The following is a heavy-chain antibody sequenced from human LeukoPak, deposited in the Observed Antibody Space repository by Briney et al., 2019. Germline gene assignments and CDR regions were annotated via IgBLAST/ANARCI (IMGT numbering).Heavy chain of an antibody. V-gene: IGHV3-48*04. CDR2: ISSSGSTI. J-gene: IGHJ6*04. CDR1: GFTFNTYS. D-gene: IGHD3-10*02. CDR3: AELGITMIGGV. Sequence: GGSLRLSCAASGFTFNTYSMSWVRQAPGKGLEWVSYISSSGSTIYYADSVKGRFPISRDNAKNSLYLQMNSLRAEDTAVYYCAELGITMIGGVWGKGTTVTISS.